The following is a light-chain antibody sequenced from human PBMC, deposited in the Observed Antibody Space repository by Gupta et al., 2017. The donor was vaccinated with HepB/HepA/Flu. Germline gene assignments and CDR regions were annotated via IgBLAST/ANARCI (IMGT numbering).Light chain of an antibody. CDR1: QSVLYRSNNKNY. Sequence: DIVMTQSPDSLAVSLGEWATINCKSSQSVLYRSNNKNYLAWYQQKPGQPPKMLIYWASTRESGVPDRFSGSGSGTDFTLTISSLQAEDVAVYYCQQYYSTPPTFGQGTKVEIK. CDR2: WAS. V-gene: IGKV4-1*01. J-gene: IGKJ1*01. CDR3: QQYYSTPPT.